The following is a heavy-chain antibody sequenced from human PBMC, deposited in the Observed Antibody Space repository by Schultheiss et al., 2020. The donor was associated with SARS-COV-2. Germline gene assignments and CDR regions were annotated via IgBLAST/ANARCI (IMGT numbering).Heavy chain of an antibody. J-gene: IGHJ6*02. CDR2: ISPYTGYT. CDR1: GYTFTGYY. Sequence: ASVKVSCKASGYTFTGYYMHWVRQAPGQGLEWMGWISPYTGYTNSAQDFKGRVTLTTDTSTSTAYMELRSLRSDDTAVYYCARTSVYYFGMDVWGQGTTVTVSS. CDR3: ARTSVYYFGMDV. V-gene: IGHV1-18*04.